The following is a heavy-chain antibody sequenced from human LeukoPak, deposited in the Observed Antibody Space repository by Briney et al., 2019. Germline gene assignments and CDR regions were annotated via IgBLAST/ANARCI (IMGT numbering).Heavy chain of an antibody. CDR1: GFTFSDYY. Sequence: GGSLRLSCAASGFTFSDYYTSWIRQAPGKGLEWVSYISSSGSTIYYADSVKGRFTISRDNAKNSLYLQMNSLRAEDTAVYYCARRSEWPYVRDWGQGTLVTVSS. V-gene: IGHV3-11*01. D-gene: IGHD3-3*01. J-gene: IGHJ4*02. CDR3: ARRSEWPYVRD. CDR2: ISSSGSTI.